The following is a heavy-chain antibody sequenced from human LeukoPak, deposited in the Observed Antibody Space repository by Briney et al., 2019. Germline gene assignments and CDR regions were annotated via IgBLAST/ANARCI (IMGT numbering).Heavy chain of an antibody. CDR2: ISGSGGST. CDR3: AKDLRSVAGFDY. V-gene: IGHV3-23*01. J-gene: IGHJ4*02. Sequence: GGSLRLSCAASGFTFSSYAMSSVRQAPGKGLEWVSAISGSGGSTYYADSVKGRFPISRDNSKNTLYLQMNSLRAEDTAVYYCAKDLRSVAGFDYWGQGTLVTVSS. D-gene: IGHD6-19*01. CDR1: GFTFSSYA.